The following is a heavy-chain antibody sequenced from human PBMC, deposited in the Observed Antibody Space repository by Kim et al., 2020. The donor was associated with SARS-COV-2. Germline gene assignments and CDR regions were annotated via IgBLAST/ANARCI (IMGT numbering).Heavy chain of an antibody. CDR3: ARPYSGSYWGYFDY. Sequence: RGSLRLSCAASGFTFSSYAMHWVRQAPGKGLEWVAVISYDGSNKYYADSVKGRFTISRDNSKNTLYLQMNSLRAEDTAVYYCARPYSGSYWGYFDYWGQGTLVTVSS. V-gene: IGHV3-30*04. J-gene: IGHJ4*02. CDR1: GFTFSSYA. D-gene: IGHD1-26*01. CDR2: ISYDGSNK.